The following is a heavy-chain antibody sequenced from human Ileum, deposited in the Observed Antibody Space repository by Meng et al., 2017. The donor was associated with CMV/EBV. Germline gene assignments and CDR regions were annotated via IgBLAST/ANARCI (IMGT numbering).Heavy chain of an antibody. CDR3: ARDPITMVRGVFDY. Sequence: SGGSRSGSSSYWGWTSQTPGKGLEWIGSIYYSGSTYYNPSLKSRVTISVDTSKNQFSLKLSSVTAADTAVYYCARDPITMVRGVFDYWGQGTLVTVSS. J-gene: IGHJ4*02. V-gene: IGHV4-39*01. CDR2: IYYSGST. CDR1: GGSRSGSSSY. D-gene: IGHD3-10*01.